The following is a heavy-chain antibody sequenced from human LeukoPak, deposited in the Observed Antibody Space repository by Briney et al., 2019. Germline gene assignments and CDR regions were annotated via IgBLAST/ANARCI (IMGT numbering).Heavy chain of an antibody. CDR3: GGVRGSYGGFDY. Sequence: SSETLSLTCTVSGGSISSSSYYWGWIRQPPGKGLEWIGSIYYSGSTYYNPSLKSRVTISVDTSKNQFSLKLSSVTAADTAVYYCGGVRGSYGGFDYWGQGTLVTVSS. D-gene: IGHD1-26*01. V-gene: IGHV4-39*01. J-gene: IGHJ4*02. CDR2: IYYSGST. CDR1: GGSISSSSYY.